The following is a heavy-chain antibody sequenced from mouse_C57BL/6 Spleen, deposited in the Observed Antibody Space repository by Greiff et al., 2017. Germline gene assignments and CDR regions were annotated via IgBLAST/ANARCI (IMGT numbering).Heavy chain of an antibody. CDR2: IRSKSNNYAT. J-gene: IGHJ4*01. D-gene: IGHD1-1*01. CDR1: GFSFNTYA. Sequence: EPGGGLVQPKGSLKLSCAASGFSFNTYAMNWVRQAPGKGLEWVARIRSKSNNYATYYADSVKDRFTISRDDSESMLYLQMNNLKTEDTAMYYGVREDGKLRYYYARDYWGQGTSVTVSS. V-gene: IGHV10-1*01. CDR3: VREDGKLRYYYARDY.